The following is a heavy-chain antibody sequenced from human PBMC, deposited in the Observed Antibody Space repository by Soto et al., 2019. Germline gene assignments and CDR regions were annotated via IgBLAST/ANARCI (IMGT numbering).Heavy chain of an antibody. Sequence: QVQLVESGGGVVQPGRSLRLSCAASGFTFSSYAMHWVRQAPGKGREWVAVISYDGRNKYYADSVKGRFTISRDNSKNTLYLQMNSLRAEDTAVYYCASKPSGGSSFDYWGQGTLVTVSS. CDR1: GFTFSSYA. CDR2: ISYDGRNK. CDR3: ASKPSGGSSFDY. D-gene: IGHD3-16*01. V-gene: IGHV3-30*04. J-gene: IGHJ4*02.